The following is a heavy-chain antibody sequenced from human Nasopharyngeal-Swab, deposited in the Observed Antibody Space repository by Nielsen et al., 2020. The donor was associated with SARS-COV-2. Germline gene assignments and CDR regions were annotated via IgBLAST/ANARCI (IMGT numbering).Heavy chain of an antibody. V-gene: IGHV3-7*03. CDR1: GFTFSSYW. D-gene: IGHD1-26*01. J-gene: IGHJ4*02. Sequence: GESLKISCAASGFTFSSYWMSWVRQAPGKGLEWVANIKQDGSGKYYVDSVKGRFTISRDNAKNSLYLQMNSLRAEDTAVYYCARGLFSGSYFGYWGQGTLVTVSS. CDR3: ARGLFSGSYFGY. CDR2: IKQDGSGK.